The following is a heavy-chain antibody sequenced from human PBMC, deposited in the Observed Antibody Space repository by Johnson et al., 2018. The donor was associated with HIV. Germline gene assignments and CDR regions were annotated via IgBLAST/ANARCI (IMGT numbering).Heavy chain of an antibody. CDR2: INWNGGST. J-gene: IGHJ3*02. Sequence: VQLVESGGGLVQPGRSLRLSCAASGFTFDDYGMSWVRQAPGKGLEWVSGINWNGGSTGYADSVKGRFTISRDNAKNSLYLQMNSLRAEDTAFYYCAKELADSSGYYADAFDIWGQGTMVTVSS. CDR3: AKELADSSGYYADAFDI. CDR1: GFTFDDYG. V-gene: IGHV3-20*04. D-gene: IGHD3-22*01.